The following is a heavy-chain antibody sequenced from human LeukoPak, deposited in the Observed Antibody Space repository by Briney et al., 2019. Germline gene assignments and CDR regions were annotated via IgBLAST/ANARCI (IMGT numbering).Heavy chain of an antibody. D-gene: IGHD3-3*01. Sequence: GGSLRLSCAASGFTFSSYAMSWVRQAPGKGLEWVSAISGSGGSTYYADSVKGRFTISRDNSKNTLYLQMNSLRAEDTAVYYCARDASPGRYYNFWSGYPMGDWGQGTLVTVSS. CDR3: ARDASPGRYYNFWSGYPMGD. CDR1: GFTFSSYA. CDR2: ISGSGGST. V-gene: IGHV3-23*01. J-gene: IGHJ4*02.